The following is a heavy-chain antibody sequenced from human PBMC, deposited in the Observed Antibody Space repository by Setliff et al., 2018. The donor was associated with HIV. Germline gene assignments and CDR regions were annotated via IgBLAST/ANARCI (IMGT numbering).Heavy chain of an antibody. CDR1: GGSISSSSYY. CDR2: INLSRST. Sequence: PSETLSLTCTVSGGSISSSSYYWGWIRQPPGKGLEWIGEINLSRSTDYNPSLKSRVTISVDTSKNQFSLRLSSVTAGDTAVYYCTRRRGPMVRGVDPTPSYYFDYWGQGTLVTVSS. CDR3: TRRRGPMVRGVDPTPSYYFDY. D-gene: IGHD3-10*01. J-gene: IGHJ4*02. V-gene: IGHV4-39*07.